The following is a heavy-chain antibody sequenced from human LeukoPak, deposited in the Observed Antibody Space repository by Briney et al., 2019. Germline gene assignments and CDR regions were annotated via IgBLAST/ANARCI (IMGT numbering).Heavy chain of an antibody. Sequence: PGGSLTLSCAASGFTLSSYWMSWLRQAPGKGREWVGNIKQDGSEKYYADPVKGPFTISRDNAKDSLYLQMTSLRAEDTAVYYCARGRATVRSGGDYGGQGTLVTVS. D-gene: IGHD3-10*02. V-gene: IGHV3-7*03. J-gene: IGHJ4*02. CDR3: ARGRATVRSGGDY. CDR1: GFTLSSYW. CDR2: IKQDGSEK.